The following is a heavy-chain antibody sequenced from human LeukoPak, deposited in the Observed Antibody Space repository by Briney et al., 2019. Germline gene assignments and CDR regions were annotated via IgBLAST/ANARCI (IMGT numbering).Heavy chain of an antibody. V-gene: IGHV1-69*04. Sequence: GASVKVSCKASGGTFSSYAISWVRQAPGQGLEWMGRIIPILGIANYAQKFQGRVTITADKSTSTAYMELSSLRSEDTAVYYCARGSPVAGPSSTPRYYYYGMDVWGQGTTVTASS. J-gene: IGHJ6*02. CDR1: GGTFSSYA. D-gene: IGHD6-19*01. CDR2: IIPILGIA. CDR3: ARGSPVAGPSSTPRYYYYGMDV.